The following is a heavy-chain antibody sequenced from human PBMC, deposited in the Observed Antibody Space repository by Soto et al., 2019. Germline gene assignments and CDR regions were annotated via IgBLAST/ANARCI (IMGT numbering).Heavy chain of an antibody. V-gene: IGHV1-18*01. Sequence: ASVKVSCKASGYTFSSHGISWVRQAPGQGLEWMGWISGYNGKTKYAQNLQGRVTMTRDTSTSTAYMELRSLTSDDTAIYYCARGGMAAPFDYWGQGTLVTVSS. CDR1: GYTFSSHG. CDR3: ARGGMAAPFDY. D-gene: IGHD6-13*01. CDR2: ISGYNGKT. J-gene: IGHJ4*02.